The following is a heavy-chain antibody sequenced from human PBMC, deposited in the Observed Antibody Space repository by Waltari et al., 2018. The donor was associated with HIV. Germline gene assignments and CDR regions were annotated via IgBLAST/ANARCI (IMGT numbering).Heavy chain of an antibody. CDR1: GFIFSNLS. Sequence: EVLLVQSGGGLVKPGGSLRLSCEGAGFIFSNLSLNWIRQDPGGGLGWVSSISTLGRTYYARSMNGRFTIPRDNAKKSLELQMDRLRAEDTAIYYCTRGGDPHWGQGTLVTVSS. CDR3: TRGGDPH. J-gene: IGHJ4*02. CDR2: ISTLGRT. V-gene: IGHV3-21*01.